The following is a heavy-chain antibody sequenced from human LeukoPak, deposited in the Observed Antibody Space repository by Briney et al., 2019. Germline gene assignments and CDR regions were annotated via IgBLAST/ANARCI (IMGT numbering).Heavy chain of an antibody. Sequence: GGSLRLSCAASGFTFSTYSMTCVRQAPGKGLEWVSSIYGSGERTFYADSVRGRFTVSRDNSKNTLYLEMNSLRAEDTAVYFCAKDVVPDSGWDLDHWGQGTLVTVSS. CDR2: IYGSGERT. J-gene: IGHJ4*02. V-gene: IGHV3-23*01. CDR1: GFTFSTYS. CDR3: AKDVVPDSGWDLDH. D-gene: IGHD6-19*01.